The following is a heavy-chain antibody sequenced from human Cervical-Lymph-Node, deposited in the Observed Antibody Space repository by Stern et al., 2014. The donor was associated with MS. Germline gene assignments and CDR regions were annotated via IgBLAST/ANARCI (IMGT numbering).Heavy chain of an antibody. V-gene: IGHV1-69*12. J-gene: IGHJ4*02. CDR2: IIPIFGTA. Sequence: VQLVQSGAEVRKPGSSVKVSCKASGDTFGTYTFSWVRQATGQGLEWMGGIIPIFGTANYAQKFQGTVTITADESTNTGYMELSSLRSEDTAVYYCAREGKGRNGYNNPFDYWGQGTLVTVSS. D-gene: IGHD5-24*01. CDR1: GDTFGTYT. CDR3: AREGKGRNGYNNPFDY.